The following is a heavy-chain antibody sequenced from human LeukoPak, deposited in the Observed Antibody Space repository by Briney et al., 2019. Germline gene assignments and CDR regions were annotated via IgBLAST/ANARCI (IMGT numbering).Heavy chain of an antibody. CDR2: ISWNSGSI. Sequence: GGSLRLSCAASGLTFDDYAMHWVRQAPGKGLEWVSGISWNSGSIGYADSVKGRFTISRDNAKNSLYLQMNSLRAEDTALYYCAKDRSGSYYAFDIWGQGTMVTVSS. J-gene: IGHJ3*02. CDR3: AKDRSGSYYAFDI. CDR1: GLTFDDYA. V-gene: IGHV3-9*01. D-gene: IGHD1-26*01.